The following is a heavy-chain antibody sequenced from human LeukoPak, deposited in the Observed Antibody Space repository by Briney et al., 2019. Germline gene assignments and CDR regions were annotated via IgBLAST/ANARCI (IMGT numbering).Heavy chain of an antibody. D-gene: IGHD5-18*01. CDR3: ANFVDTSMGGNDY. Sequence: PGGSLRLSCAASGFAFSSFAMTWVRQAPGKGLEWVSTVSCNAGRTYYADSVQGRFTISRDNSKNTLYLQMNSLRAEDTALYYCANFVDTSMGGNDYWGQGTLVTVSS. J-gene: IGHJ4*02. CDR2: VSCNAGRT. V-gene: IGHV3-23*01. CDR1: GFAFSSFA.